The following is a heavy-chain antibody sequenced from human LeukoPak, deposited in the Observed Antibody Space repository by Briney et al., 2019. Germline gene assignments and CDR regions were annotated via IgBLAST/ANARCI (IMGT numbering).Heavy chain of an antibody. J-gene: IGHJ4*02. V-gene: IGHV3-11*01. D-gene: IGHD6-19*01. CDR2: IGSSDNRI. CDR3: AGEIVAGTFDS. CDR1: GFTLNDYY. Sequence: AGSLRLSCAASGFTLNDYYMSWIRQAPGKGLEWVSDIGSSDNRISYADSVKGRFTISRDIAKNPLYLQVNSLRAEDTAVYYCAGEIVAGTFDSWGQGTLVTVSS.